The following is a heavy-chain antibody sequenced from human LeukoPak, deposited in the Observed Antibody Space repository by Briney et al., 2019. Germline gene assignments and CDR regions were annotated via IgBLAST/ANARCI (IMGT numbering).Heavy chain of an antibody. J-gene: IGHJ3*02. V-gene: IGHV1-2*02. CDR2: INPNSGGT. CDR1: GYTFTGYY. D-gene: IGHD2-2*01. Sequence: ASVKVSCKASGYTFTGYYMHWVRQAPGQGLEWMGWINPNSGGTNYAQKFQGRVTMTRDTSISTAYMELSRLRSDDTAVYYCARLVPAAHDAFDIWGQGTMVTVSS. CDR3: ARLVPAAHDAFDI.